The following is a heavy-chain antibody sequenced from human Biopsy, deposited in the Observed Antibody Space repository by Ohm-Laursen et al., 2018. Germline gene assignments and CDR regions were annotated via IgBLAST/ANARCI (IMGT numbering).Heavy chain of an antibody. D-gene: IGHD3-22*01. V-gene: IGHV3-33*01. CDR2: IWYDGSNK. Sequence: RSLRLSCAAVGFTFSIYGMHWVRQAPGKGLEWVAVIWYDGSNKYYADSVKGRFTISRDGPKNTLYLQMNSLRAEDTAVYYCAREGDDSSGYTPHYFDYWGQGTLVTVSS. J-gene: IGHJ4*02. CDR3: AREGDDSSGYTPHYFDY. CDR1: GFTFSIYG.